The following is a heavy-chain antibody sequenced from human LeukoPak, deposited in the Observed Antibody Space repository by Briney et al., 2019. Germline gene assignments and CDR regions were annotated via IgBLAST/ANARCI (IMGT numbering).Heavy chain of an antibody. CDR1: GGSFSGYY. Sequence: SETLSLTCAVYGGSFSGYYWSWIRQPPGKGLEWIGEINHSGSTNYNPSLKSRVTISVDTSKNQFSLKLSSVTAADTAVYYCARRSARGLFDYWGQGTLVTVSS. CDR2: INHSGST. V-gene: IGHV4-34*01. J-gene: IGHJ4*02. CDR3: ARRSARGLFDY. D-gene: IGHD4-17*01.